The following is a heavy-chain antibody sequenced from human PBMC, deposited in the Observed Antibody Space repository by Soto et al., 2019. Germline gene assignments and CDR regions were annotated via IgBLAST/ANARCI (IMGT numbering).Heavy chain of an antibody. V-gene: IGHV3-9*01. Sequence: EVQLVESGGGLVQPGRSLRLSCAASGFTFDDYAMHWVRQAPGKGLEWVSGISWNSGSIGYADSVKGRFTISRDNAKNSLYLQMNSLRAEDTALYYCAKDHYMDVWGKGTTVTVSS. CDR3: AKDHYMDV. CDR2: ISWNSGSI. CDR1: GFTFDDYA. J-gene: IGHJ6*03.